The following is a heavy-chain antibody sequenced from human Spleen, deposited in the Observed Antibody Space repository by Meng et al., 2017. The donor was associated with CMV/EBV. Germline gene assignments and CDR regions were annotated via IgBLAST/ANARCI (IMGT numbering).Heavy chain of an antibody. D-gene: IGHD3-22*01. CDR2: ISSSSSYI. Sequence: GGSLRLSCAASGFTFSSYSMNWVRQAPGKGLEWVSSISSSSSYIYYADSVKGRFTISRDNAKNSLYLQMNSLRAEDTAVYYCARGDSSGYNLNDYWGQGTLVTVSS. V-gene: IGHV3-21*01. CDR3: ARGDSSGYNLNDY. CDR1: GFTFSSYS. J-gene: IGHJ4*02.